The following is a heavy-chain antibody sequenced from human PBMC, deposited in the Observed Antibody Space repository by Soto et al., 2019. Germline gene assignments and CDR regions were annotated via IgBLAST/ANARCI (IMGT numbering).Heavy chain of an antibody. D-gene: IGHD2-8*01. V-gene: IGHV1-69*13. CDR2: IIPIFGTA. Sequence: ASVKVSCKASGGTFSSYAISWVRQAPGQGLEWMGGIIPIFGTANYAQKFQGRVTITADESTSTAYMELSSLRSEDTAVYYCATQSQMVPSEPVYYYYYYGMDVWGQGTTVTVSS. CDR3: ATQSQMVPSEPVYYYYYYGMDV. CDR1: GGTFSSYA. J-gene: IGHJ6*02.